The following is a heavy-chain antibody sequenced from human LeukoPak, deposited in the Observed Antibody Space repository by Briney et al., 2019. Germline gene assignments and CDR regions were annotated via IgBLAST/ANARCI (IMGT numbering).Heavy chain of an antibody. CDR1: GGSFSGYY. Sequence: SETLSLTCAVYGGSFSGYYWSWIRQPPGKGLEWIGEINHSGSTNYNPSLKSRVTISVDTSKNQFSLKLSSVTAADTAVYYCARGGVVVVAATSLSPYYMDVWGKGTTVTVSS. CDR2: INHSGST. D-gene: IGHD2-15*01. CDR3: ARGGVVVVAATSLSPYYMDV. J-gene: IGHJ6*03. V-gene: IGHV4-34*01.